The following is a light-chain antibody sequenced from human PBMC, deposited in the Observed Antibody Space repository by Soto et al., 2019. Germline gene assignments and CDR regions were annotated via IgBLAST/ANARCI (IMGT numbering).Light chain of an antibody. Sequence: VVTQSPATLSVFPGETATLSCRASQSVSSDLAWYQQRPGQAPRLLIYGASTRATGIPARFRGSGSGAEVRLTISSMQCEDFATYYCQQYNTWHPKMAFGRGTKVEIK. V-gene: IGKV3-15*01. CDR2: GAS. J-gene: IGKJ1*01. CDR1: QSVSSD. CDR3: QQYNTWHPKMA.